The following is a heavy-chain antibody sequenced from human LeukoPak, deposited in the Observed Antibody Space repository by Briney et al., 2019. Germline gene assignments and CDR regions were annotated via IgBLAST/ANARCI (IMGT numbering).Heavy chain of an antibody. CDR1: TVSISSYY. CDR2: IYCSGST. J-gene: IGHJ4*02. V-gene: IGHV4-59*01. Sequence: SETLSLTCTVYTVSISSYYWSWIRQPPGQELGWIEYIYCSGSTNYDPSVKSRVAMSVDTSKNQFSLKLSSVTAAGTVVYYWARGAGYYDTIDDWGQGTLVTVSS. CDR3: ARGAGYYDTIDD. D-gene: IGHD3-22*01.